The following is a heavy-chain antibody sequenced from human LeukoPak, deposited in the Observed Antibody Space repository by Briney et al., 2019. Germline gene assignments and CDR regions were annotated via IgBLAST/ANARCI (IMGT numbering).Heavy chain of an antibody. J-gene: IGHJ4*02. Sequence: ASVKVSCKASGCTFTSYYMHWVRQAPGQGLEWMGIINPSGGSTSYAQKFQGRVTMTRDTSTSTVYMELSSLRSEDTAVYYCARDTSVTGTPGYFDYWGQGTLVTVSS. CDR1: GCTFTSYY. D-gene: IGHD1-20*01. V-gene: IGHV1-46*01. CDR3: ARDTSVTGTPGYFDY. CDR2: INPSGGST.